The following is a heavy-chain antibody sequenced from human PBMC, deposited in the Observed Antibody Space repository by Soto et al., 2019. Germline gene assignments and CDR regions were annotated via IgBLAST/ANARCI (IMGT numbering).Heavy chain of an antibody. D-gene: IGHD3-22*01. Sequence: SETLSLTCTVSGGSISSGDYYWSWIRQPPGKGLEWIGYIYHSGSTYYNPSLKSRVTISVDRSKNQFSLKLSSVTAADTAVYYCARGAPVVNDYWGQGTLVTVS. CDR2: IYHSGST. CDR1: GGSISSGDYY. V-gene: IGHV4-30-2*01. J-gene: IGHJ4*02. CDR3: ARGAPVVNDY.